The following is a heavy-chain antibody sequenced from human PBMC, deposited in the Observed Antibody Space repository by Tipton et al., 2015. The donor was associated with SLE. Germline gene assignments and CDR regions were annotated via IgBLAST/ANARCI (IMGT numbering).Heavy chain of an antibody. D-gene: IGHD3-9*01. Sequence: TLSLTCSVSGYFISSGYYWAWIRQPPGQGLEWIGSIYHSGNTYYNSSLKSRVIISVDTSNNHFSLRLSSVTAADTAVYYCATYENYDIWTDSYSTSDYFDYWGQGALVTVSS. V-gene: IGHV4-38-2*02. J-gene: IGHJ4*02. CDR2: IYHSGNT. CDR3: ATYENYDIWTDSYSTSDYFDY. CDR1: GYFISSGYY.